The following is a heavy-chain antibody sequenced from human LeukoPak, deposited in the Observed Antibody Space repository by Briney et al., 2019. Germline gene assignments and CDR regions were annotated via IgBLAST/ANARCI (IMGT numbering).Heavy chain of an antibody. D-gene: IGHD2-2*01. Sequence: SETLSLTCAVSGGSISSSNWWSWVRQPPGKGLEWIGEIYHSGSTNYNPSLKSRVTISVDKSKNQFSLKLSSATAADTAVYYCARVVVPPYYYYYGMDVWGKGTTVTVSS. V-gene: IGHV4-4*02. CDR3: ARVVVPPYYYYYGMDV. J-gene: IGHJ6*04. CDR2: IYHSGST. CDR1: GGSISSSNW.